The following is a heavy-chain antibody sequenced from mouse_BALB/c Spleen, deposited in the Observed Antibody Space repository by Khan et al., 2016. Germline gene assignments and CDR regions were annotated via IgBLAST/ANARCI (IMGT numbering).Heavy chain of an antibody. Sequence: EVQLQESGPGLVKPSQSLSLTCTVTGYSITSDFAWNWIRQFPGNKLEWMGYISHSGSTSYNPSLKSRFSITRDTSKNQFFLQLNSVTAGDSATYYCARGYYYGKGYFDYWGQGTTLTVSS. CDR3: ARGYYYGKGYFDY. J-gene: IGHJ2*01. V-gene: IGHV3-2*02. D-gene: IGHD1-1*01. CDR2: ISHSGST. CDR1: GYSITSDFA.